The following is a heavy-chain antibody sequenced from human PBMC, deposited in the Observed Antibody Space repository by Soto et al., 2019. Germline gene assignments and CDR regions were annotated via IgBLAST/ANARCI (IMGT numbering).Heavy chain of an antibody. CDR1: GFTFSTYP. V-gene: IGHV3-23*01. CDR2: ISGSGIGT. Sequence: PGGSLRLSCAASGFTFSTYPMSWVRQAPGKGLEWVSGISGSGIGTYYTDSVKGRFTISRDNSKNTVFLQMNSLRDEDTAVYYCARNVRHYFDYWGQGTLVTVSS. D-gene: IGHD3-10*01. CDR3: ARNVRHYFDY. J-gene: IGHJ4*02.